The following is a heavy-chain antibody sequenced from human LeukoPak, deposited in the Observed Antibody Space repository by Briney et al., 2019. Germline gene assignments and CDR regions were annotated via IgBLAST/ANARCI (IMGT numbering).Heavy chain of an antibody. Sequence: TSETLSLTCSVSGGSVTSYYWNWVRQTPEMGLEWIGYISNTGATDYGPAFTSRVSMSLDTSKNQFSLKLTHVTAADTGVYYCARGYCSDEICPVFPSWGQGTLVTVSS. CDR2: ISNTGAT. D-gene: IGHD2-15*01. V-gene: IGHV4-59*02. J-gene: IGHJ1*01. CDR1: GGSVTSYY. CDR3: ARGYCSDEICPVFPS.